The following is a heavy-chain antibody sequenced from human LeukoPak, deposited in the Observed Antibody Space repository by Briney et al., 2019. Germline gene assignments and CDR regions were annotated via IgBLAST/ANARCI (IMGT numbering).Heavy chain of an antibody. J-gene: IGHJ5*02. CDR3: ARGGTVPRTWFDP. Sequence: GESLNISCKGSGYSFTTFWIGWVRQMPGKGLEWMGIINPSGGSTSYAQKFQGRVTMTRDTSTSTVYMELSSLRSEDTAVYYCARGGTVPRTWFDPWGQGTLVTVSS. CDR2: INPSGGST. CDR1: GYSFTTFW. V-gene: IGHV1-46*01. D-gene: IGHD1-14*01.